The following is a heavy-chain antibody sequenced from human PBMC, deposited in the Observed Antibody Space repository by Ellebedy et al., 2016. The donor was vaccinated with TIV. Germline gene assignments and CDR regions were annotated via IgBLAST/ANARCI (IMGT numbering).Heavy chain of an antibody. D-gene: IGHD6-13*01. CDR1: GFTFRNYG. Sequence: GESLKISCAASGFTFRNYGMHWVRQAPGKGLEWVAVISNDEKNTHYADSVKGRFTISRDNSKNTLFLQMNSLRVEDTAVYYCARLGVIAAAGASDYWGQGTLVIVSS. V-gene: IGHV3-30*03. J-gene: IGHJ4*02. CDR2: ISNDEKNT. CDR3: ARLGVIAAAGASDY.